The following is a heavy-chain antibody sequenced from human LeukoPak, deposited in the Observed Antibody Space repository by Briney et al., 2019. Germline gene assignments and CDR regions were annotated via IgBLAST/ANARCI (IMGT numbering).Heavy chain of an antibody. J-gene: IGHJ5*02. CDR3: AKVLRGTGNWFDP. CDR2: IYCSGST. CDR1: GDSISSGSYY. V-gene: IGHV4-31*03. Sequence: PSETLSLTCTVSGDSISSGSYYWSWIRQYPRKGLEWVWSIYCSGSTYYYPSLKSRLTISVDTSNNQFSLHLSSVTAADTAVYYCAKVLRGTGNWFDPWGQGTLVTVSS. D-gene: IGHD3-16*01.